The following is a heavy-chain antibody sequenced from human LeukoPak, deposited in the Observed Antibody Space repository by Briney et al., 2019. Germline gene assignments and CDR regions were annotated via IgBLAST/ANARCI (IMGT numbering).Heavy chain of an antibody. CDR1: GFTFSSYG. CDR2: IRYHGSNI. CDR3: AKVLTGYCGSTSCPFDS. D-gene: IGHD2-2*01. Sequence: GGSLRLSCAASGFTFSSYGMHWVRQAPGKGLEWVAYIRYHGSNINYADSVKGRFTISSDNSKDTLFLQTRSLRTEDTAVYYCAKVLTGYCGSTSCPFDSWGQGTLVTVSS. V-gene: IGHV3-30*02. J-gene: IGHJ4*02.